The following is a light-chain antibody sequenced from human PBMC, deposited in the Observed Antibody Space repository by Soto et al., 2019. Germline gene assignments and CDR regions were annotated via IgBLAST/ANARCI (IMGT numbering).Light chain of an antibody. CDR2: GAS. CDR3: PQRNQ. CDR1: QSVSSN. V-gene: IGKV3D-11*03. Sequence: IVMTQSPAALSVSPGVRATLSCRASQSVSSNLAWYQQKPGQAPRLLIYGASNRDAGIPARFSGSRSGTDFTLTISSAEPEDFAMYYRPQRNQFGQGTRLEIK. J-gene: IGKJ5*01.